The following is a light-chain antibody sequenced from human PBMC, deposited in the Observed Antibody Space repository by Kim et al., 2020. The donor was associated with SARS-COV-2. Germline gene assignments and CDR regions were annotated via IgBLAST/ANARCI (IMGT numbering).Light chain of an antibody. J-gene: IGKJ4*01. CDR1: QTVLHRSNNKNY. CDR2: WAS. V-gene: IGKV4-1*01. Sequence: DVVMTQSPDSLAVSLGERVTINCKSSQTVLHRSNNKNYLAWYKQNPGQPPKLLIYWASTRQSGVPDRFSGSGSGTDFTLTISSLQAEDVAVYYCQQYYSSPLTFGGGTKVEIK. CDR3: QQYYSSPLT.